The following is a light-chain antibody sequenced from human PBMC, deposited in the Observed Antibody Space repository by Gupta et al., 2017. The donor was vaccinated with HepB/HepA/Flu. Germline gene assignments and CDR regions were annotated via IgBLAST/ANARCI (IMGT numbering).Light chain of an antibody. CDR1: QSLGYSDGNID. CDR3: MEGRHWPPMST. V-gene: IGKV2-30*01. CDR2: QVS. J-gene: IGKJ2*01. Sequence: DVVMTQSPLSLPVTLGQPASISCRSSQSLGYSDGNIDLNWFLQRPGQPPRRLIYQVSNRDSGVPDRFSGSGSGTDFTLKISRVVAEDVGVYYCMEGRHWPPMSTFGQGTKLDIK.